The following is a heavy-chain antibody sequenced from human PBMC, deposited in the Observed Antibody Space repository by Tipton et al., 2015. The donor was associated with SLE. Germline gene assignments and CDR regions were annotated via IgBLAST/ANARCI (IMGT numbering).Heavy chain of an antibody. V-gene: IGHV4-59*11. D-gene: IGHD2-8*02. CDR1: GGSISSHY. J-gene: IGHJ4*02. Sequence: LRLSCTVSGGSISSHYWSWIRQPPGKGLEWIGNIYYSGSTNYNPSLKSRVTISVDTSKNQFSLKLSSVTAADTAVYYWARLWWLKSSFDYWGQGTLVTVSS. CDR2: IYYSGST. CDR3: ARLWWLKSSFDY.